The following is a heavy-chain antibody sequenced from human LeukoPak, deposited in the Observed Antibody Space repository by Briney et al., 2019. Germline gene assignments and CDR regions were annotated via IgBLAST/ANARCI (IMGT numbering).Heavy chain of an antibody. V-gene: IGHV3-23*01. Sequence: PGGSLRLSCAASGFTFSNYAMSWVRQAPGKGLEWVSAITNGGSTYYADSVKGRFTISRDNSKNTLYLQMKSLRADDTAVYYRAKHIVIVPAAKDYWGQGTLVTVSS. J-gene: IGHJ4*02. D-gene: IGHD2-2*01. CDR1: GFTFSNYA. CDR2: ITNGGST. CDR3: AKHIVIVPAAKDY.